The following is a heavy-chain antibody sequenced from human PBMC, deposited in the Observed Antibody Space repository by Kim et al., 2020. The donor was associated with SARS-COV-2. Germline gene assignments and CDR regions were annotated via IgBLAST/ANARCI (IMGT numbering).Heavy chain of an antibody. Sequence: ASVKVSCKASGYTFNMYALNWVRQAPGQGLEWMGWINTNTGNPMYAQGFTGRFVFSLDTSLTTAYLQISSLKAEDTAVYYCVRDSSNWALVRYFDLWGRGTLVTVSS. J-gene: IGHJ2*01. CDR2: INTNTGNP. CDR3: VRDSSNWALVRYFDL. D-gene: IGHD3-22*01. V-gene: IGHV7-4-1*02. CDR1: GYTFNMYA.